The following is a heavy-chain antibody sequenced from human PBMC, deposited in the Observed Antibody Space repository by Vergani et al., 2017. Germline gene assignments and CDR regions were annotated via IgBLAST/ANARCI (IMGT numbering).Heavy chain of an antibody. CDR2: ISSSSSYT. CDR1: GGSFSGYY. D-gene: IGHD3-10*01. J-gene: IGHJ6*02. CDR3: ARDGNDLYYYGSGSQGMDV. V-gene: IGHV3-11*05. Sequence: QVQLQQWGAGLLKPSETLSLTCAVYGGSFSGYYMSWIRQAPGKGLEWVSYISSSSSYTNYADSVKGRFTISRDNAKNSLYLQMNSLRAEDTAVYYCARDGNDLYYYGSGSQGMDVWGQGTTVTVSS.